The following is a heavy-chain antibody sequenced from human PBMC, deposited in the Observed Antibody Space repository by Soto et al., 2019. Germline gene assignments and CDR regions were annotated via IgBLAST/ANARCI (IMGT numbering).Heavy chain of an antibody. Sequence: ASVKVSCKASGYTFTSYEIYWVRQATGQGLEWMGWMNPFSGNAVYTQKFQDRVTMTRDTSINTAYMEMSGLRSEDTAVYYCTRGQGNHWGQGSLVTVSS. J-gene: IGHJ4*02. CDR2: MNPFSGNA. V-gene: IGHV1-8*01. CDR3: TRGQGNH. CDR1: GYTFTSYE.